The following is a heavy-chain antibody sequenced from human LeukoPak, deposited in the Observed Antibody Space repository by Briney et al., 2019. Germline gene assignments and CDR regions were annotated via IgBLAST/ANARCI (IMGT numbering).Heavy chain of an antibody. Sequence: ASVKVSCKASGYTFTSYDINWVRQATGQGLEWMGWMNPNSGNTGYAQKFQGRVTMTRNTSISTAYMELSSLRSEDTAVYFCARVRDGYNDAFDIWGQGTMVTVS. CDR2: MNPNSGNT. CDR3: ARVRDGYNDAFDI. J-gene: IGHJ3*02. V-gene: IGHV1-8*01. CDR1: GYTFTSYD. D-gene: IGHD5-24*01.